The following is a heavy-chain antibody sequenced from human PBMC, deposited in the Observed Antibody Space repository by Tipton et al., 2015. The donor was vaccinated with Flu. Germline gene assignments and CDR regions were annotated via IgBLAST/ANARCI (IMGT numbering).Heavy chain of an antibody. CDR2: IKQDGSEK. V-gene: IGHV3-7*01. CDR3: ARGRGYDSSGYYYGFYYFDY. CDR1: GFTFSSSW. Sequence: SLRLSCAASGFTFSSSWMSWVRQAPGKGLEWVANIKQDGSEKYYVDSVKGRFTISRDNAKNSLYLQMNSLRAEDTAVYYCARGRGYDSSGYYYGFYYFDYWGQGTLVTVSS. D-gene: IGHD3-22*01. J-gene: IGHJ4*02.